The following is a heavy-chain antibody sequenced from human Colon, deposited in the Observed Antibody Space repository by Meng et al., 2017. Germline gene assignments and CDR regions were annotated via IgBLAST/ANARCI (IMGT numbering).Heavy chain of an antibody. V-gene: IGHV4-61*03. Sequence: QVQRQGPGPRLVRPSETLSLPCTLSGGSVSSPSYYWSWIRQTPGKGLEWIGYVYYTGSANYNPSLKSRVTISVDTSKNHFSLNLTSVTAADTAVYYCARGRGSYSSIDFWGQGTLVTVSS. CDR2: VYYTGSA. CDR1: GGSVSSPSYY. J-gene: IGHJ4*02. D-gene: IGHD1-26*01. CDR3: ARGRGSYSSIDF.